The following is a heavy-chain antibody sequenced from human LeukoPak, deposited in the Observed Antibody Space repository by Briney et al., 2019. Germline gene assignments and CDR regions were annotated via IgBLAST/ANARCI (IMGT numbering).Heavy chain of an antibody. Sequence: ASVKVSCKASGYTFTGYYMHWVRQAPGQGLEWMGWINPNSGGTNYAQKFHGRVTMTRDTSISTAYMELSRLRSDDTAVYYCARVRNSGFRYVDSWGQGTLVTVSS. V-gene: IGHV1-2*02. D-gene: IGHD5-12*01. CDR1: GYTFTGYY. CDR3: ARVRNSGFRYVDS. CDR2: INPNSGGT. J-gene: IGHJ4*02.